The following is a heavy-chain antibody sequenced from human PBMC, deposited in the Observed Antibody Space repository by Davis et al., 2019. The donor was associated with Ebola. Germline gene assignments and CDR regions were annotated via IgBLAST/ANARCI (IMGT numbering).Heavy chain of an antibody. CDR1: GCTLTELS. D-gene: IGHD3-3*01. J-gene: IGHJ4*02. V-gene: IGHV1-24*01. CDR2: FDPEDGET. CDR3: ARGEGSGWSGYPSFGP. Sequence: ASVKVSCKVSGCTLTELSMHWVRQAPGKGLEWMGGFDPEDGETIYAQKFQGRVTMTEDTSTDTAYMELSSLRSEDTAVYYCARGEGSGWSGYPSFGPWGQGTLVTVSS.